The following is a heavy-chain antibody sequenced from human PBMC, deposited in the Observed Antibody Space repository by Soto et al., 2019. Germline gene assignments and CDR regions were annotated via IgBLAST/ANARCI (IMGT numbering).Heavy chain of an antibody. CDR1: GGSISSSSYY. V-gene: IGHV4-39*01. CDR2: IYYSGST. D-gene: IGHD4-4*01. J-gene: IGHJ6*02. CDR3: ATNYAYYYYYGMDV. Sequence: PSETLSLTCTVSGGSISSSSYYWGWIPQPPGKGLEWIGSIYYSGSTYYNPSLKSRVTISVDTSKNQFSLKLSSVTAADTAVYYCATNYAYYYYYGMDVWGQGTTVTVSS.